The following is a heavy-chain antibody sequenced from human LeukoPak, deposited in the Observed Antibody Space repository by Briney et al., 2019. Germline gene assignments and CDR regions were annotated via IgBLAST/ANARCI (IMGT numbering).Heavy chain of an antibody. V-gene: IGHV3-21*01. CDR2: ISSGGTFV. Sequence: GGSLRLSCTGSGLTPSSYTLHWVRQAPGKELEWVSSISSGGTFVFYADSVTGRFTISTDNAGKFLYLQMDRLRAEDTAVYYCATLGCAGENCPRAGRALGGYWGPGTLVTVSS. CDR1: GLTPSSYT. J-gene: IGHJ4*02. D-gene: IGHD2-21*01. CDR3: ATLGCAGENCPRAGRALGGY.